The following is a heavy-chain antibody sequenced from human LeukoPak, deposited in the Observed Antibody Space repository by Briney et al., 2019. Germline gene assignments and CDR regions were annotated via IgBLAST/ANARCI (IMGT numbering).Heavy chain of an antibody. J-gene: IGHJ5*02. CDR3: ARVWVYGSSSPNWFDP. D-gene: IGHD6-6*01. Sequence: ASVKVSCKASGYTFTGYYMHWVRQAPGQGLEWMGWINPNSGGTNYAQKLQGRVTMTRDTSISTAYMELSRLRSDDTAVYYCARVWVYGSSSPNWFDPWGQGTLVTVSS. CDR1: GYTFTGYY. CDR2: INPNSGGT. V-gene: IGHV1-2*02.